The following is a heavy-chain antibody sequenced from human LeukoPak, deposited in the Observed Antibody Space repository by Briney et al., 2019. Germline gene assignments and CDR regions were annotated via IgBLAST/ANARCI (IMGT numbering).Heavy chain of an antibody. Sequence: PGGSLRLSCAASGLTVSNQFMDWVRQAPGKGLEWVSTIYSGGATYYSDSVRGRFTISRDSSQNTVYLQMNSLRAEDTAVYYCARELVGRGVIITEGYDYWGQGTLVTVSS. D-gene: IGHD3-10*01. CDR2: IYSGGAT. CDR1: GLTVSNQF. V-gene: IGHV3-66*01. J-gene: IGHJ4*02. CDR3: ARELVGRGVIITEGYDY.